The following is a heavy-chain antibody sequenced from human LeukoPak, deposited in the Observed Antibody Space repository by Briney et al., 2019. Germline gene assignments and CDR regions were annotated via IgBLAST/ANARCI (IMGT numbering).Heavy chain of an antibody. CDR3: ARFPGYYDSSGYYMSFDY. V-gene: IGHV4-59*08. CDR1: GDSITNYF. Sequence: SETLSLTCTVSGDSITNYFWSWLRQPPGKGLEWIGYIYYTGNTNYKPSLKSRVTISVDTSTNQFSLRLRSVTAADTAVYYCARFPGYYDSSGYYMSFDYWGQGTLVTVSS. D-gene: IGHD3-22*01. J-gene: IGHJ4*02. CDR2: IYYTGNT.